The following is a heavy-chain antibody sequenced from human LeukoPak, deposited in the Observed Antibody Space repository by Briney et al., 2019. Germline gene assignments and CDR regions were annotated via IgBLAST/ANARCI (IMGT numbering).Heavy chain of an antibody. Sequence: GESLKISCQGSGYKFSSYWIGWVCQMPGKGLEWMAIIYPGDSNTRYSPSFQGQVTISVDKSISTAYPQWSSLKASDTATYYCARHGGYESSGYFNYWGQGTLVTVSS. CDR3: ARHGGYESSGYFNY. D-gene: IGHD3-22*01. CDR2: IYPGDSNT. J-gene: IGHJ4*02. V-gene: IGHV5-51*01. CDR1: GYKFSSYW.